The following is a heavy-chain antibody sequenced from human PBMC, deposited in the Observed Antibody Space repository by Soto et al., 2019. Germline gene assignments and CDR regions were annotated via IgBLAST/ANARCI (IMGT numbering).Heavy chain of an antibody. CDR3: ARDEYSSSSVDAGFDY. CDR2: INRGGGTT. Sequence: GGSLRLSCAASGFSFSGYTMNWVRQAQGKGLEWISGINRGGGTTYYADSVKGRFTISRDNAKNSLYLQMNSLRDEDTAVYYCARDEYSSSSVDAGFDYWGQGTLVTVSS. V-gene: IGHV3-48*02. CDR1: GFSFSGYT. D-gene: IGHD6-6*01. J-gene: IGHJ4*02.